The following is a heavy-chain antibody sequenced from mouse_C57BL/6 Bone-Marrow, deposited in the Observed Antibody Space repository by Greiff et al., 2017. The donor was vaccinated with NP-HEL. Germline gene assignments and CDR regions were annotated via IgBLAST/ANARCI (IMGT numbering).Heavy chain of an antibody. CDR3: TTGTVGTY. CDR1: GFNIKDDY. D-gene: IGHD1-1*01. Sequence: EVQLQESGAELVRPGASVKLSCTASGFNIKDDYMHWVQQRPEQGLEWIGWIDTENGDTEYASKFQGKGTITADTSSNTTYLQLSSLTSEDTAVEYCTTGTVGTYWGQGTLVTVSA. J-gene: IGHJ3*01. V-gene: IGHV14-4*01. CDR2: IDTENGDT.